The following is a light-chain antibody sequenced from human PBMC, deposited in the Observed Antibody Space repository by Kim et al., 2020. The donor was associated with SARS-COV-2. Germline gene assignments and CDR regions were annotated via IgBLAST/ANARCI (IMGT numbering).Light chain of an antibody. CDR2: LNSDGSH. Sequence: QLVLTQSPSASASLGASVKLTCTLSSGHSSYAIAWHQQQPEKGPRYLMKLNSDGSHSKGDGIPDRFSGSSSGAERYLTISSLQSEDEADYYCQTWGTGTVVFGGGNQVTVL. CDR3: QTWGTGTVV. V-gene: IGLV4-69*01. J-gene: IGLJ2*01. CDR1: SGHSSYA.